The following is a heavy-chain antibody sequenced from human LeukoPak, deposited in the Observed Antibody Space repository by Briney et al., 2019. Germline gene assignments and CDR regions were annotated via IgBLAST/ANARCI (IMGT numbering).Heavy chain of an antibody. Sequence: PGRSLRLSCAASGFTFSSYSMNWVRQAPGKGLEWVSSISSSSSYIYYADSVKGRFTISRDNAKNSLYLQMNSLRAEDTAVYYCARGLIPAVELYYYMDVWGKGTTVTVSS. J-gene: IGHJ6*03. CDR2: ISSSSSYI. CDR3: ARGLIPAVELYYYMDV. V-gene: IGHV3-21*01. CDR1: GFTFSSYS. D-gene: IGHD1-26*01.